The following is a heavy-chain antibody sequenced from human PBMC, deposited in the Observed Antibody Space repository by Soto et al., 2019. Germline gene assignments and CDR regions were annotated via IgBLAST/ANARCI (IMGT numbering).Heavy chain of an antibody. V-gene: IGHV5-51*01. CDR1: GYSFASYW. Sequence: GESRKISCQGSGYSFASYWIGWVRQMPGKDLEWMVIIYPGDSDTRYSPSFQGQVTISADESLRTAYLQWTSLKASDTALYYCARTRSFTLGFYYDGMDVWGQGTTVTVSS. CDR3: ARTRSFTLGFYYDGMDV. CDR2: IYPGDSDT. J-gene: IGHJ6*02. D-gene: IGHD6-6*01.